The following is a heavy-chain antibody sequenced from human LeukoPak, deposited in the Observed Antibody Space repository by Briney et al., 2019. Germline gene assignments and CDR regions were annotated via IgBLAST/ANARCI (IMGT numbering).Heavy chain of an antibody. J-gene: IGHJ4*02. CDR3: ARLISSSYYDILTGYYQGSNYFDY. Sequence: GESLKISRKGSGYSFTSYWIGWVRQMPGKGLEWMGIIYPGDSDTRYSPSFQGQVTISADKSISTAYLQWSSLKASDTAMYYCARLISSSYYDILTGYYQGSNYFDYWGQGTLVTVSS. CDR1: GYSFTSYW. CDR2: IYPGDSDT. V-gene: IGHV5-51*01. D-gene: IGHD3-9*01.